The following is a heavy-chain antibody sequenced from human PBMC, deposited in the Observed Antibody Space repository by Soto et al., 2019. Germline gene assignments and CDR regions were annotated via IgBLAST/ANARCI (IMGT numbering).Heavy chain of an antibody. V-gene: IGHV4-31*03. CDR3: AYSLRSFYYFVLDV. CDR2: IYYSGRI. J-gene: IGHJ6*02. D-gene: IGHD3-10*01. CDR1: GASINSGDTDY. Sequence: SETLSLTCSVSGASINSGDTDYWNWLRQHPVKGLEWIGYIYYSGRIYYNPSLESRVTISVDTSKNQFSLKLTSVTAADTAVYYFAYSLRSFYYFVLDVWGQGTTVIVSS.